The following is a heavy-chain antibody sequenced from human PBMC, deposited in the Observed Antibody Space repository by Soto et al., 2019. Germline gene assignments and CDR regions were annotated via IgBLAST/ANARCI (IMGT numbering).Heavy chain of an antibody. J-gene: IGHJ3*02. CDR2: INPSGGST. CDR3: ARDSVAVAGNGAFDI. V-gene: IGHV1-46*01. D-gene: IGHD6-19*01. CDR1: GYTFTSYY. Sequence: GASVKVSCKASGYTFTSYYMHWVRQAPGQGLEWMGIINPSGGSTSYAQKFQGRVTMTRDTSTSTVYTELSSLRSEDTAVYYCARDSVAVAGNGAFDIWGQGTMVTVSS.